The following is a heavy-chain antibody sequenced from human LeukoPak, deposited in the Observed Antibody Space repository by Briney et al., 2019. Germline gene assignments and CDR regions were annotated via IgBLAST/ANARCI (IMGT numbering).Heavy chain of an antibody. CDR3: ARDHLYCSSTSCYRDGAFDI. Sequence: GGSLRLSCAASGFTFSNYWMHWVRQAPGKGPVWVSRINPDGRTITYADSVVGRITISRDNAKNTLYLQMNSLRDEDTAVYYCARDHLYCSSTSCYRDGAFDIWGQGTMVTVSS. D-gene: IGHD2-2*02. V-gene: IGHV3-74*03. J-gene: IGHJ3*02. CDR2: INPDGRTI. CDR1: GFTFSNYW.